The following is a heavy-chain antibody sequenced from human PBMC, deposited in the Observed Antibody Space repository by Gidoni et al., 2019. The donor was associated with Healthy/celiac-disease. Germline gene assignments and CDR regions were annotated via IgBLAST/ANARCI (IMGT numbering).Heavy chain of an antibody. CDR2: IDPSDSYT. CDR3: ARLFEYSSSSDY. J-gene: IGHJ4*02. Sequence: EVQLVQSGAEVKKLGESLRISCKGSGYSFTSYWIRWVRQMPGKGLEWMGRIDPSDSYTNYSPSFQSHVTISADKSISTAYLQWSSLKASDTAMYYCARLFEYSSSSDYWGQGTLVTVSS. CDR1: GYSFTSYW. V-gene: IGHV5-10-1*03. D-gene: IGHD6-6*01.